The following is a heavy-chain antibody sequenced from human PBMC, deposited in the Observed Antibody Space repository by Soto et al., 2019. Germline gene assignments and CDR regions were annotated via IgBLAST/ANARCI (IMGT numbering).Heavy chain of an antibody. Sequence: SETLSLTCTVSGGSISSTSYYWGWIRQPPGRGLEWIGSIYYSGSTYYNPSLKSRVTIFVDTSKNQFSLKLSSVTAADTAVYYCASPGGDCGGDCYGAFDIWGQGTMVTVSS. V-gene: IGHV4-39*07. CDR1: GGSISSTSYY. CDR2: IYYSGST. J-gene: IGHJ3*02. CDR3: ASPGGDCGGDCYGAFDI. D-gene: IGHD2-21*02.